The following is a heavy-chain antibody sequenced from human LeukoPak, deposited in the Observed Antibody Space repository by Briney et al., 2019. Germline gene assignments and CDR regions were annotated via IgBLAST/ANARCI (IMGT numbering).Heavy chain of an antibody. CDR2: IYTSGST. V-gene: IGHV4-61*02. CDR3: ARGGGSYYYDSSGLY. J-gene: IGHJ4*02. CDR1: GGSISSGSYY. Sequence: SETLSLTCTVSGGSISSGSYYWSWIRQPAGKGLEWIGRIYTSGSTNYNPSLKSRVTISVDTSKNQFSLKLSSVTAADTAVYYCARGGGSYYYDSSGLYWGQGTLSPSPQ. D-gene: IGHD3-22*01.